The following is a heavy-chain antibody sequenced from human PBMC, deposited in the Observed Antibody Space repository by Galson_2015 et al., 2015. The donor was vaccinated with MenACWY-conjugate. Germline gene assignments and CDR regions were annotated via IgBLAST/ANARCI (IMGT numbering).Heavy chain of an antibody. CDR3: ARGFRYYFDY. J-gene: IGHJ4*02. Sequence: SLRLSCAASGFTFRSYSMNWVRQAPGKGLEWVSHTSTSSSTVYYADSVKSRFTISRDNAENSLYLQMNSLRGEDTAVYYCARGFRYYFDYWGQGTLVTVSS. V-gene: IGHV3-48*01. CDR1: GFTFRSYS. CDR2: TSTSSSTV.